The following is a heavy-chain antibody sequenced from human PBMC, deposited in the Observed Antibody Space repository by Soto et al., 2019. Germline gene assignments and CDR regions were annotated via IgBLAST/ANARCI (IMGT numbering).Heavy chain of an antibody. CDR2: INADGTST. Sequence: DVQLVESGGGLVQPGGSLRLSCAASGFTFSNSWMHWVRQVSGKGLEWVSRINADGTSTSYADSVKGRFTISRDNAKNTLYLHVNSLRAEDTSVYYCVKVLARGVGVPRFDLDSWGQGALVTVSS. J-gene: IGHJ4*02. CDR1: GFTFSNSW. V-gene: IGHV3-74*01. CDR3: VKVLARGVGVPRFDLDS. D-gene: IGHD3-10*01.